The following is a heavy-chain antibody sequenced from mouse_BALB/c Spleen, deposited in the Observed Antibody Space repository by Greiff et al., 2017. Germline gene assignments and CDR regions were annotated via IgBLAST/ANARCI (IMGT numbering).Heavy chain of an antibody. CDR2: IRLKSNNYAT. J-gene: IGHJ3*01. D-gene: IGHD2-14*01. CDR1: GFTFSNYW. CDR3: TRRYDD. V-gene: IGHV6-6*02. Sequence: EVKLEESGGGLVQPGGSMKLSCVASGFTFSNYWMNWVRQSPEKGLEWVAEIRLKSNNYATHYAESVKGRFTISRDDSKSSVYLQMNNLRAEDTGIYYCTRRYDDWGQGTLVTVSA.